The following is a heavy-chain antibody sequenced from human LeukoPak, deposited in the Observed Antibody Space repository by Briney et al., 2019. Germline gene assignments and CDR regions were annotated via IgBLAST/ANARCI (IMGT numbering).Heavy chain of an antibody. J-gene: IGHJ5*02. D-gene: IGHD2-15*01. CDR1: GFTFSSYA. Sequence: PGGSLRLSCAASGFTFSSYAMSWVRQAPGKGREWGSAISGSGGSTYYADSVKGRFTISRDNSKTTLYLQMNSLRAEDTAVYYCAKVVGSPGYNWFDPWGQGTLVTVSS. CDR2: ISGSGGST. CDR3: AKVVGSPGYNWFDP. V-gene: IGHV3-23*01.